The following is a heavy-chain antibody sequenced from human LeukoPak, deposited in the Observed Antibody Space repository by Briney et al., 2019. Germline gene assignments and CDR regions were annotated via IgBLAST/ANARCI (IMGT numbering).Heavy chain of an antibody. CDR3: ARGSSEGSWFDP. D-gene: IGHD6-6*01. CDR2: IYYSGST. CDR1: GGSISSYY. J-gene: IGHJ5*02. Sequence: PSETLSLTCTVSGGSISSYYWSWIRQPPGKGLEWIWYIYYSGSTNYNPSLKSRVTISVDTSKNQFSLKLSSVTAADTAVYYCARGSSEGSWFDPWGQGTLVTVSS. V-gene: IGHV4-59*01.